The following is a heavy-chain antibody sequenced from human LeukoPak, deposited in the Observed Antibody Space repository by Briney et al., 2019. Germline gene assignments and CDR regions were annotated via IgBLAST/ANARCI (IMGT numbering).Heavy chain of an antibody. V-gene: IGHV3-7*03. CDR3: ASHLSIVATKFDY. Sequence: PGGSLRLSCAASGFTFSSYWMSWVRQAPGKGLEWVANIKQDGSEKYYVDSVKGRFTISRDNAKNSLYLQMNSLRAEDTAVYYCASHLSIVATKFDYWGQGTLVTVSS. J-gene: IGHJ4*02. CDR2: IKQDGSEK. D-gene: IGHD5-12*01. CDR1: GFTFSSYW.